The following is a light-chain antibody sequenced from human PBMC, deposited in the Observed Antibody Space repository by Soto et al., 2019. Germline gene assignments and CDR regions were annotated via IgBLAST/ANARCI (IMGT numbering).Light chain of an antibody. J-gene: IGKJ5*01. CDR3: QQTYSIPIS. Sequence: NHITHSPSSLSASVSDRVTITCRASHSITTYLNWYQQKSGKAPKLLIHAASILQSGVPSRFSGSGSGTDFTLTISSLQLEDFATYYCQQTYSIPISFGQGTRLEI. V-gene: IGKV1-39*01. CDR1: HSITTY. CDR2: AAS.